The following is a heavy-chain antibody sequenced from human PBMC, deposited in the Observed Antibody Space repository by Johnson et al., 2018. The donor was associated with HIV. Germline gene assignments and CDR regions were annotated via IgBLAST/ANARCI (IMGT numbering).Heavy chain of an antibody. Sequence: QLVGSGGGVVQPGGSLSLSCAASGFAFSSYGMHWVRQAPGKGLEWVAVVSYDGSERYYADSVKGRFIISRDSSKNTLYLQMNSRRAEDTAVYYCARGSRYTYDNDDVHLLHAFDIWGQGTMVTVSS. CDR2: VSYDGSER. CDR3: ARGSRYTYDNDDVHLLHAFDI. D-gene: IGHD3-16*01. V-gene: IGHV3-30*19. CDR1: GFAFSSYG. J-gene: IGHJ3*02.